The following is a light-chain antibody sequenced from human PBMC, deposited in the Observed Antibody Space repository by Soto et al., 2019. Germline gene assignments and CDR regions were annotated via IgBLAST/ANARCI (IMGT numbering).Light chain of an antibody. CDR2: GAS. CDR1: QSVSSSY. V-gene: IGKV3-20*01. Sequence: RGILSLSPGERATLSCRASQSVSSSYLAWYQQKPGQAPRLLIYGASSRATGIPDRFSGSGSGTDFTLTISRLEPEDFTVYYCQQYGCPQCTCSQGTKSDIK. CDR3: QQYGCPQCT. J-gene: IGKJ1*01.